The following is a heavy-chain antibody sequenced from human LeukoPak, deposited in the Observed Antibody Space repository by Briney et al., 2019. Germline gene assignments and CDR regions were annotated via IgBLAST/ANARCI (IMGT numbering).Heavy chain of an antibody. CDR2: IYYSGST. J-gene: IGHJ3*02. CDR3: ARHTSSGDIVVVPAAIGAFDI. CDR1: GGPISSSSYY. Sequence: SETLSLTCTVSGGPISSSSYYWGWIRQPPGKGLEWIGSIYYSGSTYYNPSLKSRVTISVDTSKNQFSLKLSSVTAADTAVYYCARHTSSGDIVVVPAAIGAFDIWGQGTMVTVSS. V-gene: IGHV4-39*01. D-gene: IGHD2-2*02.